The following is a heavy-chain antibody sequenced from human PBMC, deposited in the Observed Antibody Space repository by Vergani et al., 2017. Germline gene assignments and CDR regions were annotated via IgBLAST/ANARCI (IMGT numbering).Heavy chain of an antibody. CDR3: AKDLGTSSVGGCIDT. CDR1: GFTSAGYA. D-gene: IGHD6-6*01. CDR2: ISWNSNSI. J-gene: IGHJ5*02. Sequence: EVQLEESGGGLVLPGRSLRLSCVASGFTSAGYAMHWVRPAPGKGLEWVSGISWNSNSIGYADSVKGRFTISRANAKNSLYLQMNSLRAEVTALYYCAKDLGTSSVGGCIDTWGQETRVTVSS. V-gene: IGHV3-9*02.